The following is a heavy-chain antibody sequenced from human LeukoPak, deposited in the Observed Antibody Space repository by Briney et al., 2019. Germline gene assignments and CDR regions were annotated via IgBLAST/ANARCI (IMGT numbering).Heavy chain of an antibody. J-gene: IGHJ4*02. D-gene: IGHD3-10*01. V-gene: IGHV3-7*01. CDR3: ARSNRRGLINGFGYYFNF. Sequence: GGSLRLSCAASGFTFSSYWMSWVRQGPGKGLEWLANIKQDGSERYYVDSVKGRFTISRDNGKNSLYVQMNNLRAEDTAVYYCARSNRRGLINGFGYYFNFWGQGTLVTVSS. CDR1: GFTFSSYW. CDR2: IKQDGSER.